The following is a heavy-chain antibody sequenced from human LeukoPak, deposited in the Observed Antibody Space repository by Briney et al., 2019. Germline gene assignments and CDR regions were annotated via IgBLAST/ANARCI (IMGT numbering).Heavy chain of an antibody. CDR2: IYYSGST. D-gene: IGHD3-10*01. CDR3: AREPTGNNWFDP. J-gene: IGHJ5*02. Sequence: SETLSLTCTVSGGSITSSYWSWIRQPPGKGLEWIGYIYYSGSTNYNPSLKSRVTISVDTSKNQFSLKLSSVTAADTALYYCAREPTGNNWFDPWGQGTLVSVSS. CDR1: GGSITSSY. V-gene: IGHV4-59*01.